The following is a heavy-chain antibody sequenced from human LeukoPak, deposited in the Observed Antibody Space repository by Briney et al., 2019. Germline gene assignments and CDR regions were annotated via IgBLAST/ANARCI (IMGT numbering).Heavy chain of an antibody. Sequence: SQTLSLTCAISGDSVSSNSVTWNWIRRSPSRGLEWLGRTYYRSTWYNDYAVSVRGRITVNPDTSKNQFSLHLNSVTPEDTTVYYCARRLTQYDCFDPWGQGILVTVSS. CDR1: GDSVSSNSVT. V-gene: IGHV6-1*01. CDR2: TYYRSTWYN. CDR3: ARRLTQYDCFDP. J-gene: IGHJ5*02. D-gene: IGHD2-2*01.